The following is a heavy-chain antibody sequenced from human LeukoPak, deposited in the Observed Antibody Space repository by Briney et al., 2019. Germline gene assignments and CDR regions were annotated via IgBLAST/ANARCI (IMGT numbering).Heavy chain of an antibody. D-gene: IGHD3-22*01. CDR1: GGSISSSNYY. Sequence: SETLSLTCTVSGGSISSSNYYWDWIRQPPGKGLEWIGGIYYSGSTYYNPSLKSRVTISVDTSKNQFSLKLSSVTAADTAVYYCARELTYDSSGYYATPYNWFDPWGQGTLVTVSS. CDR3: ARELTYDSSGYYATPYNWFDP. CDR2: IYYSGST. V-gene: IGHV4-39*07. J-gene: IGHJ5*02.